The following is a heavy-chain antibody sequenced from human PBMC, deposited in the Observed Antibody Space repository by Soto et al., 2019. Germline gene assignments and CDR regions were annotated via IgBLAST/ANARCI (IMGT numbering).Heavy chain of an antibody. V-gene: IGHV3-74*01. CDR1: GFTFSSYW. CDR3: ARGSNYDFWSGSSAKFDP. D-gene: IGHD3-3*01. CDR2: INSNGSST. Sequence: GGSLRLSCAASGFTFSSYWMHWVRQAPGKGLVWVSRINSNGSSTGYADSVKGRFTISRDNAKNSLYLQMNSLRAEDTALYHCARGSNYDFWSGSSAKFDPWGQGTLVTVSS. J-gene: IGHJ5*02.